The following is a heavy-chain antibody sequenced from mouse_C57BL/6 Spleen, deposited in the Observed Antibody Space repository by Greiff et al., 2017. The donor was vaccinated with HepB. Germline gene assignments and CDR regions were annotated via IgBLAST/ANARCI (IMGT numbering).Heavy chain of an antibody. CDR2: IDPSDSYT. V-gene: IGHV1-69*01. J-gene: IGHJ2*01. Sequence: QVQLQQPGAELVMPGASVKLSCKASGYTFTSYWMHWVKQRPGQGLEWIGEIDPSDSYTNYNQKFKGKSTLTVDKSSSTAYMQLSSLTSEDSAVYYCARSLTGTPFDYWGQGTTLTVSS. CDR3: ARSLTGTPFDY. D-gene: IGHD4-1*01. CDR1: GYTFTSYW.